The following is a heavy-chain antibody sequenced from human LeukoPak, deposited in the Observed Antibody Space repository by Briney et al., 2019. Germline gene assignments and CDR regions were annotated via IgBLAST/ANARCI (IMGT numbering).Heavy chain of an antibody. CDR3: VRDNAIYSSHFDY. CDR1: GGSISSYY. J-gene: IGHJ4*02. Sequence: SETLSLTCTVSGGSISSYYWSWIRQPPGKGLEWIGYIYYSGSTNYNPSLKSRVTISVDTSKNQFSLKLSSVTAADTAVYYCVRDNAIYSSHFDYWGQGTLVTVSS. D-gene: IGHD5-18*01. V-gene: IGHV4-59*01. CDR2: IYYSGST.